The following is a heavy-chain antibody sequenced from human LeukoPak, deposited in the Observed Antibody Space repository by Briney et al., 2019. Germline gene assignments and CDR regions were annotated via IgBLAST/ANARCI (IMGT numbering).Heavy chain of an antibody. CDR3: ARDPSTGTTTYFDY. Sequence: SVKVSCKASGGTFSSYAISWVRQAPGQGLEWMGGIIPIFGTANYAQKFQGRVTITTDESTSTAYMELSSLRSEDTAVSYCARDPSTGTTTYFDYWGQGTLVTVSS. J-gene: IGHJ4*02. CDR2: IIPIFGTA. D-gene: IGHD1-1*01. CDR1: GGTFSSYA. V-gene: IGHV1-69*05.